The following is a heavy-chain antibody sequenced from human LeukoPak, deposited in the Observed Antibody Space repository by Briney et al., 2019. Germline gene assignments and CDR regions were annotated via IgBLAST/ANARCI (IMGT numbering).Heavy chain of an antibody. J-gene: IGHJ4*02. D-gene: IGHD1-20*01. V-gene: IGHV4-39*02. CDR1: GGSLSSSSYY. CDR3: ARDRGITGTTWYFDY. CDR2: IYYSGST. Sequence: PSETLSLTCTVSGGSLSSSSYYWGWIRQPPGKGLEWIGSIYYSGSTYYNPSLKSRVTISVDTSKNQFSLKLSSVTAADTAVYYCARDRGITGTTWYFDYWGQGTLVTVSS.